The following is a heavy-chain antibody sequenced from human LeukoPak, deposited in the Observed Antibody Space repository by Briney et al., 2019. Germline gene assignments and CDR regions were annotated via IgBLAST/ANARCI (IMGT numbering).Heavy chain of an antibody. CDR1: GFTFSSYA. CDR3: ARELEIAVAGTLGY. J-gene: IGHJ4*02. V-gene: IGHV3-33*01. CDR2: IWYDGSNK. Sequence: PGGSLRLSCAASGFTFSSYAMHWLRQAPGKGLEWVAVIWYDGSNKYYADSVKGRFTISRDHSKNTLYLQMKSLRAEDTAVYYCARELEIAVAGTLGYWGQGTLVTVSS. D-gene: IGHD6-19*01.